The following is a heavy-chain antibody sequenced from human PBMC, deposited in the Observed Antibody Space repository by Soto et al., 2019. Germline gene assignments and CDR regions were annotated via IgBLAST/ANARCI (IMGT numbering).Heavy chain of an antibody. CDR3: ARDRPIATMVRGFITSKVRTV. V-gene: IGHV4-31*03. Sequence: QVQLQESGPGLVKPSQTLSLTCTVSGGSISSGGYYWSWIRQHPGKGLEWIGYIYYSGSTYYNPSLKSRVTISVDTAKNEYSRKLSTCTAADTAVYYCARDRPIATMVRGFITSKVRTVWGQGPPVT. D-gene: IGHD3-10*01. CDR2: IYYSGST. CDR1: GGSISSGGYY. J-gene: IGHJ3*01.